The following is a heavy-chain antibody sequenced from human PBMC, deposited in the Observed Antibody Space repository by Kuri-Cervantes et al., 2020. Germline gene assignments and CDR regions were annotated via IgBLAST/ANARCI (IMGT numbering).Heavy chain of an antibody. CDR2: IKQDGSEK. Sequence: GGSLRLSCAASGFTFSSYWMNWVRQAPGKGLEWVANIKQDGSEKYYVDSVKGRFIISRDNAKNSLYLQMNSLRVEDTAVYYCAKVSYGGSHGSGSHWGQGTLVTVSS. V-gene: IGHV3-7*01. J-gene: IGHJ4*02. D-gene: IGHD3-10*01. CDR1: GFTFSSYW. CDR3: AKVSYGGSHGSGSH.